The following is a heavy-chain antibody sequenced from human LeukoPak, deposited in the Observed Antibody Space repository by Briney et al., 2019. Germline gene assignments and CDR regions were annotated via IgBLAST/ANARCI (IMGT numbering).Heavy chain of an antibody. Sequence: GSLRLSCAASGPTFSDFWMHCVRQPPGKGLVWVALVKGDGRTTIYADSVKGRFTISRDNAKKTLYLQMNSLRADDSGVYDCATGHSYGYDYWGQGVLVTVSS. V-gene: IGHV3-74*01. D-gene: IGHD5-18*01. CDR3: ATGHSYGYDY. CDR2: VKGDGRTT. CDR1: GPTFSDFW. J-gene: IGHJ4*02.